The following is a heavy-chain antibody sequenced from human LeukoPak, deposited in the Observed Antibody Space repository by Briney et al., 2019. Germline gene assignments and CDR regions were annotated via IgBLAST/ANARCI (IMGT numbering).Heavy chain of an antibody. CDR1: GFSLSTSGMC. D-gene: IGHD6-13*01. V-gene: IGHV2-70*01. J-gene: IGHJ5*02. Sequence: SGPPLVKPTQTLTLTCTFSGFSLSTSGMCVSWIRQPPGKALEWLALIDWDDDKYYSKSLKTRLTISKDTSENQVVLTMTNMDPVDTATYYCARMAAAGAGYWFDHWGQGTLVTVSS. CDR3: ARMAAAGAGYWFDH. CDR2: IDWDDDK.